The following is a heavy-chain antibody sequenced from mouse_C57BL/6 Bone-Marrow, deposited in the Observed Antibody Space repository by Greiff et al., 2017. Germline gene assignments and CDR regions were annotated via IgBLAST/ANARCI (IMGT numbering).Heavy chain of an antibody. J-gene: IGHJ4*01. V-gene: IGHV14-4*01. CDR2: IDPENGDT. CDR1: GFNIKDDY. Sequence: EVQLQQSGAELVRPGASVKLSCTASGFNIKDDYMHWVKQRPEQGLEWIGWIDPENGDTEYASKFQGKATITADTSSNTAYLQLSSLTSEDTAVYYCTTPGCYAMDYWGQGTSVTVSS. CDR3: TTPGCYAMDY.